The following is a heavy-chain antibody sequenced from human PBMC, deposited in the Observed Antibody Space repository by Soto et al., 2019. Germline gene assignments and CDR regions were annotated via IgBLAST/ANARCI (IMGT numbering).Heavy chain of an antibody. D-gene: IGHD3-10*01. CDR2: INTHNGNT. J-gene: IGHJ6*02. CDR3: TREGSAPYYYYGMDA. V-gene: IGHV1-18*01. CDR1: GYTFTTYG. Sequence: ASVKVSCKASGYTFTTYGICWVRQAPGQRLEWMGWINTHNGNTNHAHTLQGRVIMTADTSTTTAYMELRTLRSDDTAVYYCTREGSAPYYYYGMDAWGQGTTVTVSS.